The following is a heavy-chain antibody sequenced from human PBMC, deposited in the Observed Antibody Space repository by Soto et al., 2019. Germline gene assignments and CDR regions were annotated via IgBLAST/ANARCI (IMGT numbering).Heavy chain of an antibody. CDR1: GFTFGDYA. CDR3: TRDRDYSSSTDYYYYGMDV. CDR2: IRSKAYGGTT. D-gene: IGHD6-6*01. V-gene: IGHV3-49*03. Sequence: GGSLRLSCTASGFTFGDYAMSWFRQAPGKGLEWVGFIRSKAYGGTTEYAASVKGRFTISRDDSKSIAYLQMNSLKTEDTAVYYCTRDRDYSSSTDYYYYGMDVWGQGTTVTVSS. J-gene: IGHJ6*02.